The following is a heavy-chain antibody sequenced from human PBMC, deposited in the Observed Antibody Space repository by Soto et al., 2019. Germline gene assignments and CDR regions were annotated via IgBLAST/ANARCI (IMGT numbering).Heavy chain of an antibody. J-gene: IGHJ5*02. D-gene: IGHD2-2*01. V-gene: IGHV4-59*08. CDR3: ARHCRSAGAYEFDP. CDR1: GGSISSYY. Sequence: SETLSLTCTVSGGSISSYYWSWIRQPPGKGLEWIGYIYYTGTTKNNPSLKSRVTLSVDTSKNQLSLKLTSVTAADTAVYYCARHCRSAGAYEFDPGGQGPLVXVS. CDR2: IYYTGTT.